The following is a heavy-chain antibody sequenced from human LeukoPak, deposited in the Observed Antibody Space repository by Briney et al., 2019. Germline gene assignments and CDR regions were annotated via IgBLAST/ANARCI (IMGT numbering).Heavy chain of an antibody. D-gene: IGHD3-10*01. Sequence: HSGGSLRLSCAASGFTFSSYAMSWVRQAPGKGLESVSAISGSGGSTYYADSVKGRFTISRDNSKNTLYLQMNSLRAEDTAVYYCAAYYGSGRGSYYFDYWGQGTLVTVSS. V-gene: IGHV3-23*01. CDR3: AAYYGSGRGSYYFDY. CDR1: GFTFSSYA. J-gene: IGHJ4*02. CDR2: ISGSGGST.